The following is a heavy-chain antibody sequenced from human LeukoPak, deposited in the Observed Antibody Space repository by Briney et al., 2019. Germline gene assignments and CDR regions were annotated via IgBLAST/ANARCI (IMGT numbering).Heavy chain of an antibody. D-gene: IGHD2-21*02. V-gene: IGHV3-23*01. CDR1: GLTFSSYA. J-gene: IGHJ4*02. CDR3: ANAGGDSRPHDF. Sequence: GGSLRLSCAASGLTFSSYAMSWVRQAPGKGPEWVSAISGNGISTSYADAVRGRFTISRDNSKNTLSLQMNSLRAEDTAVYYCANAGGDSRPHDFWGQGTLVTVSS. CDR2: ISGNGIST.